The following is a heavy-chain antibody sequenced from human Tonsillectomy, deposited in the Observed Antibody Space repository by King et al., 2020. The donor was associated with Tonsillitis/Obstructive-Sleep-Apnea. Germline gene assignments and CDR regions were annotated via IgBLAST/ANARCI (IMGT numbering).Heavy chain of an antibody. Sequence: QLVQSGGGVVQPGRSLRLSCAASGFTFSSYAMHWVRQAPGKGLEWVAVISYDGSNKYYADSVKGRFTISRDNSKNTLYLQMNSLRAEDTAVYYCAREYVIVVVPAAGDPGGVWGQGTLVTVSS. J-gene: IGHJ4*02. D-gene: IGHD2-2*01. CDR1: GFTFSSYA. CDR2: ISYDGSNK. CDR3: AREYVIVVVPAAGDPGGV. V-gene: IGHV3-30*04.